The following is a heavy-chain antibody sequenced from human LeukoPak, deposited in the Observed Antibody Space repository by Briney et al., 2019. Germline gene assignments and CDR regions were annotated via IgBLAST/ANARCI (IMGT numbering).Heavy chain of an antibody. CDR1: GGSISSGDYS. D-gene: IGHD3-22*01. CDR3: ARLYYYDSRIDP. Sequence: SQTLSPTCTVSGGSISSGDYSWSWIRQPPGKGLEWIAYMYYSGSTYYNPSLKSRVTMSADTSKNQLSLKLSSVTAADTAVYYCARLYYYDSRIDPWGQGILVTVSS. J-gene: IGHJ5*02. V-gene: IGHV4-30-4*01. CDR2: MYYSGST.